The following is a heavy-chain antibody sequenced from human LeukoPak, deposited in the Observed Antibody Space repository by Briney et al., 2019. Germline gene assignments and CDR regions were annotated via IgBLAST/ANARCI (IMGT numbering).Heavy chain of an antibody. J-gene: IGHJ4*02. D-gene: IGHD5-24*01. Sequence: SETLSPTCTVSGDSIGTYFWHWIRQPPGKGLEWMGYIYDRGTTAYNPSLKRRVTMSVDTSTNQFSLKLTSVTPADTAVYYCARDPDGYKFFDYWGRGRPVTVSS. CDR2: IYDRGTT. CDR3: ARDPDGYKFFDY. V-gene: IGHV4-59*01. CDR1: GDSIGTYF.